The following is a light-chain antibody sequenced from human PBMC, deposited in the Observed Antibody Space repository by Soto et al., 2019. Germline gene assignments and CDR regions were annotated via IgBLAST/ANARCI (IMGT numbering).Light chain of an antibody. CDR2: PAS. CDR1: QGISSY. CDR3: QQTNSLPYT. Sequence: DIQMAQSPSSVSASVGDRVTITCRASQGISSYLAWYQQKPGKAPKLLIYPASSLQGGVPSRFSGSTSGTDFTLTISSLQPEDFATYYCQQTNSLPYTFGQGTKLEIK. V-gene: IGKV1-12*01. J-gene: IGKJ2*01.